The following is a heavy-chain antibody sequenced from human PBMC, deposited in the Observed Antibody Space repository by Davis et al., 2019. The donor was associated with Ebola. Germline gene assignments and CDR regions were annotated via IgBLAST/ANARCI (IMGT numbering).Heavy chain of an antibody. CDR1: GFTFSGSA. V-gene: IGHV3-30-3*02. D-gene: IGHD4-17*01. CDR2: ISYDGSNK. CDR3: AKSPYGY. J-gene: IGHJ4*02. Sequence: PGGSLRLSCAASGFTFSGSAMHWVRQAPGKGLEWVAVISYDGSNKYYADSVKGRFTISRDNSKNTLYLQMNSLRAEDTAVYYCAKSPYGYWGQGTLVTVSS.